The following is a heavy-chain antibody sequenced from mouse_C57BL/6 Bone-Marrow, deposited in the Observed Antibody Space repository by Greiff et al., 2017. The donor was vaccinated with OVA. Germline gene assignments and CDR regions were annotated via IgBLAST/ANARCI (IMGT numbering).Heavy chain of an antibody. CDR3: AIDWTTVVAEDGMDY. CDR1: GYTFTSYW. CDR2: IDPKSGGT. D-gene: IGHD1-1*01. Sequence: VQLQQPGAELVKPGASVKLSCKASGYTFTSYWMHWVKQRPGRGLEWIGRIDPKSGGTKYNEKFKSKATLTVDKPSSTAYMQLSSLTSEDSAVYYGAIDWTTVVAEDGMDYWGQGTSVTVSS. V-gene: IGHV1-72*01. J-gene: IGHJ4*01.